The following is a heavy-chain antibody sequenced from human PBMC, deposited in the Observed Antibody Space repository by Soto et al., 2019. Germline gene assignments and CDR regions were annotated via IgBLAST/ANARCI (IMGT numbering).Heavy chain of an antibody. CDR3: TTDPTNNYDSSGEPTNY. CDR2: IKSKTDGGTT. D-gene: IGHD3-22*01. J-gene: IGHJ4*02. CDR1: GFTFSNAW. V-gene: IGHV3-15*01. Sequence: PGGSLRLSCAASGFTFSNAWMSWVRQAPGKGLEWVGRIKSKTDGGTTDYAAPVKGRFTISRDDSKNTLYLQMNSLKTEDTAVYYCTTDPTNNYDSSGEPTNYWGQGTLVTVSS.